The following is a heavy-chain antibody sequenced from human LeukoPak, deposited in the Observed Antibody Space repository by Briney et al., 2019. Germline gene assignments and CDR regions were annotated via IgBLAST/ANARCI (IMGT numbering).Heavy chain of an antibody. Sequence: PRGSPTLVSYASGYTFSNSGMIWVREGPRKELKWVASISGSGSNTYYTDSAKGRFTVSRDNSKNTLYLQMNSLRAEDTAVYRCAKDQRPAGGYGFFDHWGQGALVTVSA. J-gene: IGHJ4*02. CDR3: AKDQRPAGGYGFFDH. D-gene: IGHD3-10*01. CDR1: GYTFSNSG. V-gene: IGHV3-23*01. CDR2: ISGSGSNT.